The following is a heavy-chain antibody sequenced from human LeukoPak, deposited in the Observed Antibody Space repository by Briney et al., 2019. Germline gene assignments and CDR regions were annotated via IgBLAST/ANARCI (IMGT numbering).Heavy chain of an antibody. CDR3: TTVDYDSSGYVSY. CDR1: GFTFSNAW. CDR2: IKSKTDGGTT. D-gene: IGHD3-22*01. V-gene: IGHV3-15*01. J-gene: IGHJ4*02. Sequence: GGSLRLSCAASGFTFSNAWMSWVRQAPGKGLEWVGRIKSKTDGGTTDYAAPVKGRFTISRDDSKTTLYLQMNSLKTEDTAVYYCTTVDYDSSGYVSYWGQGTLVAVSS.